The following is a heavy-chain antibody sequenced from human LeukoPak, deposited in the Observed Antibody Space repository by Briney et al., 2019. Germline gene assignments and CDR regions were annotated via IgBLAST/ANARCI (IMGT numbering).Heavy chain of an antibody. Sequence: GGSLRLSCAASGFTFSSYAMHWVRQAPGKGLEWVAVISYDGSNKYYADSVKGRFTISRDNSKNTLYLQMNSLRAEDTAVYYCANAQYDFWSGYYTYYYYYGMDVWGQGTTVTVSS. J-gene: IGHJ6*02. CDR1: GFTFSSYA. CDR3: ANAQYDFWSGYYTYYYYYGMDV. CDR2: ISYDGSNK. V-gene: IGHV3-30*04. D-gene: IGHD3-3*01.